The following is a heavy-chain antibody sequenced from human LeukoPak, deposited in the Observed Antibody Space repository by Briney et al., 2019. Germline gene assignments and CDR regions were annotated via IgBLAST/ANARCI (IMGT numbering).Heavy chain of an antibody. V-gene: IGHV4-4*07. CDR2: IYTSGST. CDR1: GGSISSYY. J-gene: IGHJ5*02. D-gene: IGHD3-3*01. CDR3: ARDLDFWSGYNWFDP. Sequence: SETLSLTCTVSGGSISSYYWSWIRQPPGKGLEWIGRIYTSGSTNYNPSLKSRVTMSVDTSKNQFSLKLSSVTAADTAVYYCARDLDFWSGYNWFDPWGQGTLVTVSS.